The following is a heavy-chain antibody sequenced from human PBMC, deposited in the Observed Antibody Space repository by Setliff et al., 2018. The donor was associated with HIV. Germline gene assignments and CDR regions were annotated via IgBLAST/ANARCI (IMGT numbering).Heavy chain of an antibody. J-gene: IGHJ4*02. CDR3: ARSMRGYCSDTSCRTFDH. V-gene: IGHV4-39*07. D-gene: IGHD2-2*01. CDR2: MTYVGST. Sequence: PSETLSLTCTVSGSSITSSSFYWGWIRQPPGKGLEWIGSMTYVGSTSFSPSLKSRVTISVDTSENQFSLNLNSVTAADTAVYYCARSMRGYCSDTSCRTFDHWGQGTLVTVSS. CDR1: GSSITSSSFY.